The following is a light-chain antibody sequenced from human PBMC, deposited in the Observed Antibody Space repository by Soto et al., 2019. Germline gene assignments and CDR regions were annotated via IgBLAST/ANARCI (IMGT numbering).Light chain of an antibody. Sequence: QSLLTQPPSVSGAPGQRVTISCTGSSSNRGADYDVHWYQLLPGTAPKLLIYGNINRPSGVPDRFSGSKSATSASLTIAGLEAEDEADYSCQSYDSSLSAYVFGAATKVTVL. J-gene: IGLJ1*01. CDR2: GNI. CDR3: QSYDSSLSAYV. V-gene: IGLV1-40*01. CDR1: SSNRGADYD.